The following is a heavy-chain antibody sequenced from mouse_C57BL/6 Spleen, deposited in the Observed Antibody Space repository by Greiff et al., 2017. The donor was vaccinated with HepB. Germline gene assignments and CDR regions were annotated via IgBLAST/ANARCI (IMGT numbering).Heavy chain of an antibody. J-gene: IGHJ3*02. CDR1: GFNIKDDY. CDR3: NGYYL. Sequence: VQLQQSGAELVRPGASVKLSCTASGFNIKDDYMHWVKQRPEQGLEWIGWIDPENGNSEFASKFQGKATITTDTSSNTAYLQLSSLTSEDTDVYYCNGYYLWGQGTLVTVSA. V-gene: IGHV14-4*01. D-gene: IGHD2-3*01. CDR2: IDPENGNS.